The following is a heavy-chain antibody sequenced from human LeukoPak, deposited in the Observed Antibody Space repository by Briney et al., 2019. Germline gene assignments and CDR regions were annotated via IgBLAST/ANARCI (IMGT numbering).Heavy chain of an antibody. D-gene: IGHD6-13*01. CDR2: IDPSDGST. CDR1: GYTFTRYY. V-gene: IGHV1-46*01. Sequence: ASVKVSCKAYGYTFTRYYMHWARQAPGQGLEWMGIIDPSDGSTSYAQKFQGRVTMTRDTSTSTLYMELGSLRSDDTAVYYCAKDGRWSSWYLGYWGQGTLVTVSS. CDR3: AKDGRWSSWYLGY. J-gene: IGHJ4*02.